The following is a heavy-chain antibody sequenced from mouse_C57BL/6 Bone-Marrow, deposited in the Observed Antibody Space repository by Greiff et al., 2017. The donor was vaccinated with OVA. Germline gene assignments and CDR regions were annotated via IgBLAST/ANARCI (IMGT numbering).Heavy chain of an antibody. CDR3: ARPGDDHGDGFAY. Sequence: VQLQQSGAELVKPGASVKMSCKASGYTFTTYPIEWVKQTHGKSLEWLGNFHPYNDDNKYNEQFKGKATLTVETSSSKVYLEISRLTYDDYAVYFCARPGDDHGDGFAYWGEGTLVTVSA. CDR1: GYTFTTYP. J-gene: IGHJ3*01. D-gene: IGHD2-13*01. CDR2: FHPYNDDN. V-gene: IGHV1-47*01.